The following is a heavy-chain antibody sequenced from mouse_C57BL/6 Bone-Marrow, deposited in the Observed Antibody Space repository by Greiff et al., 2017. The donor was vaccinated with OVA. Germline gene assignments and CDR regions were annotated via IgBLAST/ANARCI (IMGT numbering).Heavy chain of an antibody. CDR3: AREGYGSTWFAY. V-gene: IGHV3-1*01. CDR2: ISYSGST. D-gene: IGHD1-1*01. Sequence: EVQLVESGPGMVKPSQSLSLTCTVTGYSITSGYDWHWIRHFPGNNLEWMGYISYSGSTNYNPSLKSRTSITHDTSKNPCFLKVKSVTTEDTATYYCAREGYGSTWFAYWGQGTLVTVSA. J-gene: IGHJ3*01. CDR1: GYSITSGYD.